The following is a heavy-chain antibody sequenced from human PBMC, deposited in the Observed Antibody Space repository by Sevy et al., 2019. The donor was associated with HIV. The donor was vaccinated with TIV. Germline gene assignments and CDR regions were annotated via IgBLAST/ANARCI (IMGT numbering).Heavy chain of an antibody. Sequence: GGSLRLSCAASESIVTNAWMSWVRQAPGKGLEWVGRIKSDGGTADYASHIKGRFTISRDASENMLYLQMHSLKSEDTAVYYCTTYYDSTGYYLYFDFDYWGQGTQVTVSS. J-gene: IGHJ4*02. CDR1: ESIVTNAW. CDR2: IKSDGGTA. V-gene: IGHV3-15*01. CDR3: TTYYDSTGYYLYFDFDY. D-gene: IGHD3-22*01.